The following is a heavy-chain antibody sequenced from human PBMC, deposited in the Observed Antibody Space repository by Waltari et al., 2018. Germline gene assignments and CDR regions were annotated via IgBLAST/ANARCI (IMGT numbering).Heavy chain of an antibody. V-gene: IGHV1-2*02. CDR2: INPNRGGT. J-gene: IGHJ4*02. CDR3: ARGDSSSWSSFDY. D-gene: IGHD6-13*01. CDR1: GYTFTGYY. Sequence: QVQLVQSGAEVKKPGASVKVSCKASGYTFTGYYMHWVRQAPGQGLEWMGWINPNRGGTNYAQKFQGRVTMTRDTSISTAYMELSRLRSDDTAVYYCARGDSSSWSSFDYWGQGTLVTVSP.